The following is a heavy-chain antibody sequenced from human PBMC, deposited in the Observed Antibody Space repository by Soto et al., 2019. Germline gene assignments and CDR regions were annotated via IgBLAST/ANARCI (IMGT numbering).Heavy chain of an antibody. J-gene: IGHJ4*02. Sequence: QVQLVESGGGVVQPGRSLRLSCAASGFPFSSYGMHWGRQAPGKGLDWVAVIWYDGSNKDYADSVKGRFTISRDNSKNTLFLQMNNLRVDDTAVYYCASSINWGQGTLVTVSS. CDR3: ASSIN. CDR1: GFPFSSYG. V-gene: IGHV3-33*01. CDR2: IWYDGSNK.